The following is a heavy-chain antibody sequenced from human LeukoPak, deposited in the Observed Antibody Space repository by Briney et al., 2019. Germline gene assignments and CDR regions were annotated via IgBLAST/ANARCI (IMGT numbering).Heavy chain of an antibody. CDR3: ATGGTYSYGDTTYHTFDY. CDR2: FDPEDGET. V-gene: IGHV1-24*01. CDR1: GYTLTEVS. D-gene: IGHD3-10*01. Sequence: ASVKVSCKVSGYTLTEVSIHWVRQTPGEGLEWVGGFDPEDGETIYAQKLQGRVYMTEDTSTDTANMELSSLRSEDTAVYYCATGGTYSYGDTTYHTFDYWGQGTLLTVSS. J-gene: IGHJ4*02.